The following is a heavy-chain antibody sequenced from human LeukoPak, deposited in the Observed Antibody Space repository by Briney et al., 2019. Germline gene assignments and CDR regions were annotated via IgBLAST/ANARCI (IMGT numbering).Heavy chain of an antibody. V-gene: IGHV3-7*01. CDR3: ASYCSSTSCERSTKQTKGFDY. CDR1: GFTFSSYW. D-gene: IGHD2-2*01. CDR2: IKQYGREK. J-gene: IGHJ4*02. Sequence: GGSLTLSCAASGFTFSSYWMSWVRQPPGKGLEWVANIKQYGREKYYVASEKGRFTISRDNAKNSLYLQMNSLRAEDTAVYYCASYCSSTSCERSTKQTKGFDYWGQGTLVTVSS.